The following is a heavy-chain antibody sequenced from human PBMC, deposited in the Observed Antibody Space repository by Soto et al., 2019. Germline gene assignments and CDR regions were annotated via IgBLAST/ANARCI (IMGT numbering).Heavy chain of an antibody. CDR2: IHQDGAGR. D-gene: IGHD1-26*01. V-gene: IGHV3-7*04. CDR3: SRDGYGGYLDS. CDR1: GFTFSSYW. Sequence: EVQLVESGGGLVQPGGSLRLSCEASGFTFSSYWMSWVCQAPGKGLEWVANIHQDGAGRYYVDSVKGRFTISRDNAKNSLYLQMNSLRVEDTAVYYCSRDGYGGYLDSWGQGTLVTVSS. J-gene: IGHJ4*02.